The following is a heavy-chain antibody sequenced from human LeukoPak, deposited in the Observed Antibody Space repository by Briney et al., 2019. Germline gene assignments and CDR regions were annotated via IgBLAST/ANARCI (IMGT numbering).Heavy chain of an antibody. CDR1: GGSISSSSYY. D-gene: IGHD6-13*01. V-gene: IGHV4-39*01. J-gene: IGHJ1*01. CDR2: IYYSGST. CDR3: ARHGPSYYQKAAETAAGTLYFQH. Sequence: SETLSLTCTVSGGSISSSSYYWGWLRQPPGKGLEWIGSIYYSGSTYYNPSLKSRVTISVDTSKNQFSLKLSSVTAADTAVYYCARHGPSYYQKAAETAAGTLYFQHWGQGTLVTVSS.